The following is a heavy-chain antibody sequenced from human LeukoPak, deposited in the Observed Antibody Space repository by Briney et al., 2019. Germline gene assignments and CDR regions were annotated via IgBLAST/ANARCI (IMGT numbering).Heavy chain of an antibody. CDR2: IYYSGST. CDR1: GGSISSSSYY. Sequence: PSETLSLTCTVSGGSISSSSYYWGWIRQPPGKGLEWIGSIYYSGSTYYNPSLKSRVTISVDTTKNQFSLKLSSVTAADTAVYYCTMTGPSVDYWGQGTLVTVSS. D-gene: IGHD1-14*01. J-gene: IGHJ4*02. V-gene: IGHV4-39*07. CDR3: TMTGPSVDY.